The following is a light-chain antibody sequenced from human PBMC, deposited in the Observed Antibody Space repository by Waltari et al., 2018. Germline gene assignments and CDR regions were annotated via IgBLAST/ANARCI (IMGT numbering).Light chain of an antibody. J-gene: IGKJ4*01. CDR2: WAS. Sequence: SVFFPSNKKCYLAWYQQKPRQPPKLLISWASTRESGVPDRFSGSGSGTHFTLTISSLQAEDVAVYSCQQYYGIPLTFGGGTKVEIK. V-gene: IGKV4-1*01. CDR3: QQYYGIPLT. CDR1: SVFFPSNKKCY.